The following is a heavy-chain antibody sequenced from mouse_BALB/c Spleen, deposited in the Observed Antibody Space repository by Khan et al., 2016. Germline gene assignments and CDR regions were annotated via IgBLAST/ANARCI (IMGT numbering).Heavy chain of an antibody. CDR2: IDPQTGGT. Sequence: QVQLKQSGAELVRPGASVTLSCKASGHTFSDYEMHRVKQTPVHGLQWIGSIDPQTGGTTYNQKFEGQATLTAARSSSTSSLALRSLTSEDSAVSDWPRQGLFYGTYDVDSWGQGTTLAVSS. CDR3: PRQGLFYGTYDVDS. D-gene: IGHD2-1*01. V-gene: IGHV1-15*01. CDR1: GHTFSDYE. J-gene: IGHJ2*01.